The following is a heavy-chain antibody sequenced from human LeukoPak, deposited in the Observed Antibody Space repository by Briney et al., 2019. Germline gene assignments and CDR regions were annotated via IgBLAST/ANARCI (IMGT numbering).Heavy chain of an antibody. CDR1: GFTFSSYA. CDR2: ISGSGGST. D-gene: IGHD3-10*01. V-gene: IGHV3-23*01. CDR3: AKGGNYYGSDNWFDP. J-gene: IGHJ5*02. Sequence: GGSLRLSCAASGFTFSSYAMSWVRQAPGKGLEWVSAISGSGGSTYYADSVKGRFAISRDNSKNTLYLQMNSLRAEDTAVYYCAKGGNYYGSDNWFDPWGQGTLVTVSS.